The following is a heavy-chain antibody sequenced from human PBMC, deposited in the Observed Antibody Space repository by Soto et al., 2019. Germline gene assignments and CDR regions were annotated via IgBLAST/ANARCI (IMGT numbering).Heavy chain of an antibody. CDR3: ARVEGRFYYGMDV. CDR1: GGSISSGDYY. V-gene: IGHV4-30-4*01. CDR2: IYHSGST. Sequence: PSEILSLTCTVSGGSISSGDYYWSWIRQPPGKGPEWIGYIYHSGSTNYNPSLKSRVTISVDKSKNQFSLKLSSVTAADTAVYYCARVEGRFYYGMDVWGQGTTVTVSS. J-gene: IGHJ6*02.